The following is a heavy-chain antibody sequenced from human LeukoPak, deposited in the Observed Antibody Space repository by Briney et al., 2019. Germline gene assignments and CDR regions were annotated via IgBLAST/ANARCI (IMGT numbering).Heavy chain of an antibody. D-gene: IGHD6-13*01. CDR1: GFTFSSYA. Sequence: GGSLRLSCAASGFTFSSYAMHWVRQAPGKGLEWVAVISYDGSNKYYADSVKGRFTISRDNSKNTLYLQMNSLRPEDTAVYYCARTLAAGYYYYGMDVWGQGTTVTVSS. J-gene: IGHJ6*02. V-gene: IGHV3-30-3*01. CDR3: ARTLAAGYYYYGMDV. CDR2: ISYDGSNK.